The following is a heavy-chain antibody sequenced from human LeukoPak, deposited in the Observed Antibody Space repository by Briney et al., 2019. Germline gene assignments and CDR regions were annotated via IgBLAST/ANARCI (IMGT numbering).Heavy chain of an antibody. Sequence: GGSLRHSCAASGFTFSGSAMHWVRQASGKGLEWVGRIRSKDNSYATAYAASVKGRFTISRDDSKNTAYLQMNSLKTEDTAVYYCTRPNNTYYYGMDVWGQGTTVSVSS. CDR3: TRPNNTYYYGMDV. D-gene: IGHD1-14*01. V-gene: IGHV3-73*01. CDR2: IRSKDNSYAT. J-gene: IGHJ6*02. CDR1: GFTFSGSA.